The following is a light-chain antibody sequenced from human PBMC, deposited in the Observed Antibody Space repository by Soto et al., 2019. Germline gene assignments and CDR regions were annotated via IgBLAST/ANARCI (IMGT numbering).Light chain of an antibody. Sequence: ETVLTQSPGTLSLSPGERAILSCRASQSVSSTYLAWYQQKPGQAPRLLIYGASSRATGIPDRFSGSGSGTDFTLTISSLQSEDFAVYYCQQYNNWPPITFGQGTRLEIK. CDR2: GAS. J-gene: IGKJ5*01. V-gene: IGKV3-20*01. CDR1: QSVSSTY. CDR3: QQYNNWPPIT.